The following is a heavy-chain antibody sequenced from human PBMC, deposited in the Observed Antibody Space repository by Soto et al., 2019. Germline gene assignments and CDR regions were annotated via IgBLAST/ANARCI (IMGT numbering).Heavy chain of an antibody. D-gene: IGHD2-21*02. J-gene: IGHJ6*02. CDR2: IYWDDDK. CDR3: IQSRCGGDCLQSYASYYYYGMDV. CDR1: AFSLSTGGVG. Sequence: QITLKESGPTLVKPTQTLTLTCTFSAFSLSTGGVGVGWIRQPPGKALEWLALIYWDDDKRYSPSLRSRLTITKDPSKNLVVLTMTNMDPVDTATYYCIQSRCGGDCLQSYASYYYYGMDVWGQGTTVTVSS. V-gene: IGHV2-5*02.